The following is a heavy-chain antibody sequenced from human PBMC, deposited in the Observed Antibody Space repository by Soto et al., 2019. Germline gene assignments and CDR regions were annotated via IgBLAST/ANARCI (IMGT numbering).Heavy chain of an antibody. CDR1: GGSVSNKTYY. V-gene: IGHV4-61*01. CDR2: VYYSGTT. Sequence: SETLSLTCSVSGGSVSNKTYYWSWIRQSPGKRLEWIGYVYYSGTTNYNPSLKSRVTISVDLSKNQFSLRLSSVTTADTALYYCARTTAVPNTLRSRYFFDYWGQGTLVTVSS. D-gene: IGHD4-17*01. CDR3: ARTTAVPNTLRSRYFFDY. J-gene: IGHJ4*02.